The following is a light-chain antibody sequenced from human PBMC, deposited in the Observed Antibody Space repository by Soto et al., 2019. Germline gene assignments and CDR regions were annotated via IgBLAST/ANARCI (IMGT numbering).Light chain of an antibody. CDR3: CSYAGSSTVV. CDR1: SSDVGSYNL. CDR2: EGS. V-gene: IGLV2-23*01. Sequence: QSVLTQPASVSVSPGQSITISCTGTSSDVGSYNLVSWYQQHPGKAPKLMIYEGSKRPSGVSNRFSGSKSGNTASLTISGIQAEDEADYYCCSYAGSSTVVFGGGTKLTVL. J-gene: IGLJ2*01.